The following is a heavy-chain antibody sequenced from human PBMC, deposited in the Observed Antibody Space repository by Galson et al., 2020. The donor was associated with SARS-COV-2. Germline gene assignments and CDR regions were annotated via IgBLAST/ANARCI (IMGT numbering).Heavy chain of an antibody. CDR2: IKRDGTQE. V-gene: IGHV3-7*01. CDR3: ARIIPSGYYDL. D-gene: IGHD1-1*01. Sequence: GGSLRLSCTGSGFTFRDYWMTWVRQPPGRGLEWVAYIKRDGTQEDYIDSARGRFTISRDNVKNSVYLQMNSLRVEDSAVYFCARIIPSGYYDLWGHGTLVTVSS. J-gene: IGHJ4*01. CDR1: GFTFRDYW.